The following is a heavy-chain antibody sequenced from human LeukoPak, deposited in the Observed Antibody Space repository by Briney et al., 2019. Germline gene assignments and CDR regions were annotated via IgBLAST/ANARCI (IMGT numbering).Heavy chain of an antibody. J-gene: IGHJ4*02. Sequence: SQTLFLTCTVSGGSIGSGGYYWSWIRQPPGKGLEWIGYIYYSGSTNYNPSFKSRVTISVDTSKTQFSLKLSSVTAADTAVYYCATSRSVTFFGYWGLGILVTVSS. CDR2: IYYSGST. V-gene: IGHV4-61*08. D-gene: IGHD4-17*01. CDR3: ATSRSVTFFGY. CDR1: GGSIGSGGYY.